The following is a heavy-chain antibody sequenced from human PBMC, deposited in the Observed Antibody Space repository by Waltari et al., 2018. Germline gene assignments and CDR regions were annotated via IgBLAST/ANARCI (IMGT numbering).Heavy chain of an antibody. J-gene: IGHJ5*02. V-gene: IGHV1-69*01. Sequence: SVKVSCKASGGTFGSYAISWVRQAPGEGLEWMGGIIPIFGTAPNYAQKFQGRLTVTADESTATVYMDLSSLRSDDTAVYYCARRQLGGAFDPWGQGTLVSVSS. CDR3: ARRQLGGAFDP. CDR1: GGTFGSYA. CDR2: IIPIFGTAP. D-gene: IGHD3-16*01.